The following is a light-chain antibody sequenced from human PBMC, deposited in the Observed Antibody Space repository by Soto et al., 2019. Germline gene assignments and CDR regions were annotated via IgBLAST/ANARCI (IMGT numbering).Light chain of an antibody. CDR1: QRVSYW. J-gene: IGKJ4*01. CDR2: KAS. V-gene: IGKV1-5*03. Sequence: DIQMTQSPSTLSASVGDRVTITCRTSQRVSYWLAWYQQKPGKAPKLLIYKASNLESGVPSRFSSSGSGKEFTLTISSLQPDDFGTYYCQQDNIYWGLTFGGGTQVEIK. CDR3: QQDNIYWGLT.